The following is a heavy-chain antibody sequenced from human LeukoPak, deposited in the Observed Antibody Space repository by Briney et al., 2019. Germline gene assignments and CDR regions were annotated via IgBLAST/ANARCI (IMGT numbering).Heavy chain of an antibody. D-gene: IGHD4-11*01. CDR1: GFTFSSYA. V-gene: IGHV3-23*01. CDR2: ISGSGGTT. CDR3: AKERMTTTSFDY. Sequence: PGGSLRLSCGASGFTFSSYAMNWVRLAPGKGLEWVSDISGSGGTTHYADSVKGRFTISRDNSKNTLYLQMNSLRAEDTAVYYCAKERMTTTSFDYWGQGTLVAVSS. J-gene: IGHJ4*02.